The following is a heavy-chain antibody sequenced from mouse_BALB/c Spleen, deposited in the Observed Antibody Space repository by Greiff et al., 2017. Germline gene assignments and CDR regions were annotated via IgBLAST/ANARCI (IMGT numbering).Heavy chain of an antibody. CDR3: ARLHGSSGFAY. Sequence: QVQLKESGPGLVAPSQSLSITCTVSGFSLTSYDISWIRQPPGKGLEWLGVIWTGGGTNYNSAFMSRLSISKDNSKSQVFLKMNSLQTDDTAMYYCARLHGSSGFAYWGQGTLVTVSA. V-gene: IGHV2-9-2*01. J-gene: IGHJ3*01. D-gene: IGHD1-1*01. CDR1: GFSLTSYD. CDR2: IWTGGGT.